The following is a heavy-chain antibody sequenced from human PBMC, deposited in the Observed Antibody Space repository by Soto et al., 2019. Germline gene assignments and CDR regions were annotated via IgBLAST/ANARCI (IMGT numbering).Heavy chain of an antibody. CDR2: IRSKAYGGTT. CDR1: GFTFGDYA. J-gene: IGHJ3*02. Sequence: GGSLRLSCTASGFTFGDYAMSWVRQAPGMGLEWVGFIRSKAYGGTTEYAASVKGRFTISRDDSKSIAYLQMNSLKTEDTAVYYCTRSGDYYDSSGYPTTHAFDIWGQGTMVTV. D-gene: IGHD3-22*01. V-gene: IGHV3-49*04. CDR3: TRSGDYYDSSGYPTTHAFDI.